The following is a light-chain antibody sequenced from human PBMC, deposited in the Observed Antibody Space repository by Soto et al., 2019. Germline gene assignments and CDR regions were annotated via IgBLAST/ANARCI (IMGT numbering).Light chain of an antibody. CDR1: QSISDW. CDR3: QYYDNYSWT. CDR2: KAS. V-gene: IGKV1-5*03. J-gene: IGKJ1*01. Sequence: DIQMTQSPSTLSASVGDRVTITCRASQSISDWLAWYQQKPGKAPKFLIYKASNLESGVPSRFSGSGSGTEFALNISSVQPDDFETYYCQYYDNYSWTFGQGTKVEIK.